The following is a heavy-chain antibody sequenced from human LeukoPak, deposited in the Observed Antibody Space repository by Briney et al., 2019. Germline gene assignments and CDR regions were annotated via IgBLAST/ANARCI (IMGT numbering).Heavy chain of an antibody. CDR1: GGSISGSSYY. CDR3: ARVYYYDSSGYPDY. V-gene: IGHV4-39*07. J-gene: IGHJ4*02. Sequence: SETLSLTCTVSGGSISGSSYYWGWIRQPPGKGLEWIGSIYYSGSTYYNPSLKSRVTISVDTSKNQFSLKLSSVTAADTAVYYCARVYYYDSSGYPDYWGQGTLVTVSS. CDR2: IYYSGST. D-gene: IGHD3-22*01.